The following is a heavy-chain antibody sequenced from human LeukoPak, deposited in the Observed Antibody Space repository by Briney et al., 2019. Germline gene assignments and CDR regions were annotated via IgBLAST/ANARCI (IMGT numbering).Heavy chain of an antibody. CDR2: IYHSGST. Sequence: PSETLSLTCTVSGGSISGYYWSWIRQPPGKGLEWIGEIYHSGSTNYNPSLKSRVTMSVDTSKNEFSLKMSSVTAADTAVYYCTRDSGTTGEVKFDPWGQGTLVAVSS. CDR3: TRDSGTTGEVKFDP. D-gene: IGHD3-10*01. J-gene: IGHJ5*02. CDR1: GGSISGYY. V-gene: IGHV4-34*01.